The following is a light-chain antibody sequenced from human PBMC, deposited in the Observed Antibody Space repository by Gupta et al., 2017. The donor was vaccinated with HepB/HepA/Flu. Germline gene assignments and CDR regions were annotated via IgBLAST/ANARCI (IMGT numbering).Light chain of an antibody. CDR2: AAS. Sequence: DIQFTQSPSFLSASVGDRVTITCRASQGISSYLAWYQQKPGKVPKLLIYAASTLQSGVPSRFSGSGSGTEFTLTISSLQPEDFATYYCQHGNSSPITFGHGTKVDIK. CDR1: QGISSY. CDR3: QHGNSSPIT. V-gene: IGKV1-9*01. J-gene: IGKJ3*01.